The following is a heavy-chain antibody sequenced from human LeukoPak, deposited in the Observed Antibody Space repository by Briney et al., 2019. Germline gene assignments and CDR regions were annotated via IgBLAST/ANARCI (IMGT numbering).Heavy chain of an antibody. J-gene: IGHJ1*01. D-gene: IGHD1-26*01. Sequence: PSGTLSLTCAVSGGSILSTNWWSWVRQPPGRGLEWIGEVHLSGASNYNPSLKSRVNMSIDKSRNQLSLELTSVTAADTAMYYCARESGAFSPFRFWGQGTLVTVSS. CDR3: ARESGAFSPFRF. V-gene: IGHV4-4*02. CDR1: GGSILSTNW. CDR2: VHLSGAS.